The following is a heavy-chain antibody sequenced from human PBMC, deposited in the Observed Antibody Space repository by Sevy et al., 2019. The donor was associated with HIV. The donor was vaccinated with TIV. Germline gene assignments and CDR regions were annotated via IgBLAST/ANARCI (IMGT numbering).Heavy chain of an antibody. V-gene: IGHV3-7*01. D-gene: IGHD6-13*01. J-gene: IGHJ4*02. CDR2: IKPDGSVK. CDR3: TRDGVAAGSDY. Sequence: GGSLRLSCAASEFIFSNYWMGWVRQAPGKGLEWVATIKPDGSVKYYVDSVRGRFTISRDNAKNSVYLQMNSLRADDTAKYYCTRDGVAAGSDYWGQGTLVTVSS. CDR1: EFIFSNYW.